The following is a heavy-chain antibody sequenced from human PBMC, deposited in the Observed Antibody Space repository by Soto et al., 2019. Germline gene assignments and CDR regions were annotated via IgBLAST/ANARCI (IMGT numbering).Heavy chain of an antibody. J-gene: IGHJ4*02. CDR2: ISGSGGST. V-gene: IGHV3-23*01. CDR3: AKEGRAIWFGELFWTDY. Sequence: GGSLRLSCAASGFTFSSYAMSWVRQAPGKGLEWVSAISGSGGSTYYADSVKGRFTISRDNSKNTLYLQMNSLRAEDTAVYYCAKEGRAIWFGELFWTDYWGQGTLVTVSS. D-gene: IGHD3-10*01. CDR1: GFTFSSYA.